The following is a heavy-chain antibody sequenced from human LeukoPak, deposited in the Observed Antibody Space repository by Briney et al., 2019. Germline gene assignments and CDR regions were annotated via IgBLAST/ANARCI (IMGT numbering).Heavy chain of an antibody. V-gene: IGHV3-21*04. Sequence: GGSLRLSCAASGFTFSSYTMNWVRQAPGKGLEWVSSISSSSSYIYYADSVKGRFTISRDNAKNSLYLQMNSLRSEDTAVYYCARGPNYDILTGYCLDLWGRGTLVTVSS. CDR3: ARGPNYDILTGYCLDL. CDR1: GFTFSSYT. J-gene: IGHJ2*01. CDR2: ISSSSSYI. D-gene: IGHD3-9*01.